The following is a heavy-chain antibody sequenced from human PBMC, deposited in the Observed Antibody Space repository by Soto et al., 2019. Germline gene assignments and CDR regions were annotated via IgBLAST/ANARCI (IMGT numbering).Heavy chain of an antibody. J-gene: IGHJ4*02. Sequence: QVQLVQSGAEVKKPGSSVKVSCKASGGTFSSYAISWVRQAPGQGLEWMGGIIPIFGTANYAQKLECRVTTNADEPTRTAYMELSSLKSEDTAVYYWESTRRDGYNRRDRYFDYWGQGTLVTVSS. CDR2: IIPIFGTA. V-gene: IGHV1-69*12. D-gene: IGHD6-25*01. CDR1: GGTFSSYA. CDR3: ESTRRDGYNRRDRYFDY.